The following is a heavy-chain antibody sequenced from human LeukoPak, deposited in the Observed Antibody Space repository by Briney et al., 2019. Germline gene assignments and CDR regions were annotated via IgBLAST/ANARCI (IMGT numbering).Heavy chain of an antibody. Sequence: PGGSLRLSCAASGFTFSSYGMHWVRQAPGKGLEWVAVISYDGSNKYYADSVKGRFTISRDNSKNTLYLQMNSLRAEDTAVYYCAKDSSLGIFGVVTFFDYWGQGTLVTVSS. J-gene: IGHJ4*02. CDR2: ISYDGSNK. D-gene: IGHD3-3*01. CDR3: AKDSSLGIFGVVTFFDY. V-gene: IGHV3-30*18. CDR1: GFTFSSYG.